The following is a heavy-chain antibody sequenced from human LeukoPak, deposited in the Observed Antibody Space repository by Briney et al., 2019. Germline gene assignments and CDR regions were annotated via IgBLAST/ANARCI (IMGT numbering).Heavy chain of an antibody. Sequence: GGSLRLSCAASGFTFSSYAMAWVRQAPGKGLEWVSTISDSGFSASSADSVKGRFIISRDNSKNTLYLQMNSLRAEDTAVYYCAKAGYSNSWPLDYWGQGTLVSVSS. J-gene: IGHJ4*02. D-gene: IGHD6-13*01. V-gene: IGHV3-23*01. CDR1: GFTFSSYA. CDR3: AKAGYSNSWPLDY. CDR2: ISDSGFSA.